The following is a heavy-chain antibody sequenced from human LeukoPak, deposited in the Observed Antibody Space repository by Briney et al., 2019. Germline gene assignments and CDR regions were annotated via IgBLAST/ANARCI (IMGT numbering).Heavy chain of an antibody. J-gene: IGHJ6*04. V-gene: IGHV4-61*02. Sequence: SETLSLTCTVSGGSISSGSYYWSWIRQPAGKGLEWIGRIYTSGSTNYNPSLKSRVTISVDTSKNQFSLKLSSVTAADTAVYYCAGRDYGSGPDVWGKGTTVTISS. CDR2: IYTSGST. CDR1: GGSISSGSYY. D-gene: IGHD3-10*01. CDR3: AGRDYGSGPDV.